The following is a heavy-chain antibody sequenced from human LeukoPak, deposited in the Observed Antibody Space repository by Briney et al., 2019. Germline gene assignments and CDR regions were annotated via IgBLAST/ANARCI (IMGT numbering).Heavy chain of an antibody. CDR1: GYSISSGYY. Sequence: PSETLSLTCTVSGYSISSGYYWGWIRQPPGKGLEWIGSIHHSGSTYYNPSLKSRVTISVDTSKNQFSLKLSSVTAADTAVYYCARDPGYYGSGSYYSDYWGQGTLVTVSS. CDR3: ARDPGYYGSGSYYSDY. D-gene: IGHD3-10*01. J-gene: IGHJ4*02. V-gene: IGHV4-38-2*02. CDR2: IHHSGST.